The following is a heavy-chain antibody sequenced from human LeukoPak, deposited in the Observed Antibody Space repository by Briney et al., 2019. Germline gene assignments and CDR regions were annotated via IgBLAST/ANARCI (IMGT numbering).Heavy chain of an antibody. CDR3: ARGGDYYDSSGTDY. D-gene: IGHD3-22*01. V-gene: IGHV4-59*12. CDR2: IFYTGST. CDR1: GDSGDSISTYY. Sequence: SETLSLTCTVSGDSGDSISTYYWSWIRQPPGKGLEWIGYIFYTGSTNYNPSLKSRVTISVDTSKNQFSLKLSSVTAADTAVYYCARGGDYYDSSGTDYWGQGTLVTVSS. J-gene: IGHJ4*02.